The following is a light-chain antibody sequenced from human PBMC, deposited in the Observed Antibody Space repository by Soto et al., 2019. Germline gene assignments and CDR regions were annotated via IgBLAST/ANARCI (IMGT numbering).Light chain of an antibody. CDR2: EVT. CDR3: SSHTSGSTRV. CDR1: SGDVGGYDY. J-gene: IGLJ1*01. V-gene: IGLV2-14*01. Sequence: QSVLPQPASVPGSPGQSIAISCTGTSGDVGGYDYVSWYQQHPDKAPKLMIYEVTKRPSWVSNLFSGSKSGNTASLTISGLQPEDEADYYCSSHTSGSTRVFGSGTKVTVL.